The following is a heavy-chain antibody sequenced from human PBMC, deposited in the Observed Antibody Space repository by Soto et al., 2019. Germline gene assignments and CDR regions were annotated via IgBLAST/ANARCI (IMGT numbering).Heavy chain of an antibody. CDR3: ARLMTGYYFDY. CDR1: SGSISSSNW. J-gene: IGHJ4*01. V-gene: IGHV4-4*02. CDR2: IYHSGST. D-gene: IGHD2-8*01. Sequence: QVQLQESGPGLVKPSGTLSLTCAVSSGSISSSNWWSWVRQPPGKGLEWIGEIYHSGSTNYNPSLKSRVTISVVKSKNLFPLKLTSVTAADTAVYYCARLMTGYYFDYWVQGTLVTVSS.